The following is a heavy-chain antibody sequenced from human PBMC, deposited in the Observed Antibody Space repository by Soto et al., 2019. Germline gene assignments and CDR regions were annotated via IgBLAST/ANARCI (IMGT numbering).Heavy chain of an antibody. Sequence: SLRLSCAASGFTFDDYAMHWVRQVPGKGLEWVSGINWNSGSIGYADSVKGRFAIYRDNAKNSLHLQMNSLRAEDTAFYYCVKDESINWYSGHFRHWGQGTLVTVSS. J-gene: IGHJ1*01. CDR3: VKDESINWYSGHFRH. CDR2: INWNSGSI. D-gene: IGHD6-13*01. V-gene: IGHV3-9*01. CDR1: GFTFDDYA.